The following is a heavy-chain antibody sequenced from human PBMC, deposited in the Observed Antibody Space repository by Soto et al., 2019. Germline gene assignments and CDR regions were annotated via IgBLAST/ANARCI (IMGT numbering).Heavy chain of an antibody. CDR2: IWYDGRNK. J-gene: IGHJ1*01. V-gene: IGHV3-33*01. CDR3: ARDRIRGPLSPAAEYFQH. D-gene: IGHD3-10*01. CDR1: GFTFSSYG. Sequence: GGSLRLSCAASGFTFSSYGMNWVRQAPGKXLEWVAVIWYDGRNKYYADSVKGRFTISRDNSKNTLYLQMNSLRAEDTAVYYCARDRIRGPLSPAAEYFQHCGQGTLVTVSS.